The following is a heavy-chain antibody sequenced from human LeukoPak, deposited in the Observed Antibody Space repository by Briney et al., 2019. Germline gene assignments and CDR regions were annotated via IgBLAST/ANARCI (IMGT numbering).Heavy chain of an antibody. V-gene: IGHV1-18*01. J-gene: IGHJ4*02. Sequence: ASVKVSCKASGYTFTSYGISWVRQAPGQGLEGMGWISAYNGNTNYAQKLQGRVTMTTDTSTSTAYMELRSLRSDDTAVYYCARDHDCGIDGGGDCYWDYWGQGTLVAVSS. CDR2: ISAYNGNT. CDR3: ARDHDCGIDGGGDCYWDY. D-gene: IGHD2-21*01. CDR1: GYTFTSYG.